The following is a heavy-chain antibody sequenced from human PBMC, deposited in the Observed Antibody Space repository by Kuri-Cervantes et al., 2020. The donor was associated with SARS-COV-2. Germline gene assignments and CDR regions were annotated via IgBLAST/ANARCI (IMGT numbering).Heavy chain of an antibody. CDR1: GYTFTNYA. D-gene: IGHD3-10*01. V-gene: IGHV1-3*01. J-gene: IGHJ6*02. CDR3: ARDFVPTPPYGSGSYYKGAYYYYGMDV. Sequence: ASVKVSCKASGYTFTNYAIHWVRQGPGQRLEWMGWISAGNGNTKYSEKFQGRVTITRDTSATTANMELSSLRSEDTAVYYCARDFVPTPPYGSGSYYKGAYYYYGMDVWGQGTTVTVSS. CDR2: ISAGNGNT.